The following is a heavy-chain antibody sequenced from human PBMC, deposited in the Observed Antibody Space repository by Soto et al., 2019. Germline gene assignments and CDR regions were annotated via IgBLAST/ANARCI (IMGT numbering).Heavy chain of an antibody. J-gene: IGHJ4*02. V-gene: IGHV1-69*15. CDR3: ARTGGTYYFDH. D-gene: IGHD1-26*01. CDR2: FVPMFSSS. Sequence: QVQLVQSGAEVRKPGSSVNVSCKASGTTFSTHGIHWVRQAPGQGLEWMGRFVPMFSSSNYAQKFQGRLTIVADESTNSVYMELNSLRVDDSAIYYCARTGGTYYFDHWGQGTLVTVSS. CDR1: GTTFSTHG.